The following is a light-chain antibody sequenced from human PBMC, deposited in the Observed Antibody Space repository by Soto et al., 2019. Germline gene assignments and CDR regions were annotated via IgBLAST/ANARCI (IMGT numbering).Light chain of an antibody. J-gene: IGLJ2*01. V-gene: IGLV1-44*01. CDR3: AAWDDSLSGPV. CDR1: SSNIGGNT. CDR2: NSN. Sequence: QSVLTQPSTASGTPGQRVTISCSGGSSNIGGNTAHWYQQFPGTAPKLLIYNSNQRPSGVPDRFSGSKSGTSASLAISGLQSEDEAMCYCAAWDDSLSGPVFGEGTQLTVL.